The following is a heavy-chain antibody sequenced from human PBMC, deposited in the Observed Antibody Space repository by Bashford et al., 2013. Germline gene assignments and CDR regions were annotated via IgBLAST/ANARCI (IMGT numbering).Heavy chain of an antibody. Sequence: SETLSLTCTVSGGSISSGGYYWSWIRQHPGKGLEWIGYIYYSGSTYYNPSLKSRVTISVDTSKNQFSLKLSSVTAADTAVYYCARLPLQYDSSGYTHYYGMDVWGQGTTVTVSS. D-gene: IGHD3-22*01. CDR3: ARLPLQYDSSGYTHYYGMDV. V-gene: IGHV4-31*03. CDR2: IYYSGST. J-gene: IGHJ6*02. CDR1: GGSISSGGYY.